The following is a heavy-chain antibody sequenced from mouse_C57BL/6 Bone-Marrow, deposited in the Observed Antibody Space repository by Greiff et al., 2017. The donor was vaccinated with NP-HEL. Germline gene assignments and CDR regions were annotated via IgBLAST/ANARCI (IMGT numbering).Heavy chain of an antibody. J-gene: IGHJ1*03. CDR2: IRLKSDNYAT. Sequence: EVKLEESGGGLVQPGGSMKLSCVASGFTFSNYWMNWVRQSPEKGLEWVAQIRLKSDNYATHYAESVKGRFTISRDDSKSSVYLQMNNLRAEDTGIYYCTGSPGLLGTVVAIYWYFDVWGTGTTVTVSS. D-gene: IGHD1-1*01. CDR3: TGSPGLLGTVVAIYWYFDV. V-gene: IGHV6-3*01. CDR1: GFTFSNYW.